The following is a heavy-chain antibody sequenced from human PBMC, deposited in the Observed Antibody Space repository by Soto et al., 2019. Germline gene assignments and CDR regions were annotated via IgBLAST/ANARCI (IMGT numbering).Heavy chain of an antibody. V-gene: IGHV3-7*01. CDR1: GFTFSSYW. CDR2: IKQDGSEK. Sequence: GGSLRLSCVVSGFTFSSYWMNWVRQAPGKGLEWVANIKQDGSEKYYVDSAKGRFTISRDNTKNSLYLQMNSLSAEDTAIYYCATSRTFDYWGQGTLVTVSS. D-gene: IGHD6-13*01. J-gene: IGHJ4*02. CDR3: ATSRTFDY.